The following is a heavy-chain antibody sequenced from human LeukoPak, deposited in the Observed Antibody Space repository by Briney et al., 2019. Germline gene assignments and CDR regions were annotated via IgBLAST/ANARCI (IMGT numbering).Heavy chain of an antibody. CDR1: GGSISSSSYY. CDR3: ARFGIEMTSPHQGFDY. J-gene: IGHJ4*02. Sequence: PSETLSLTCTVSGGSISSSSYYWGWIRQPPGKGLEWIGSIYYSGSTYYNPSLKSRVTISVDTSKNQFSLKLSSVTAADTSVYYCARFGIEMTSPHQGFDYWGQGTLVTVSS. CDR2: IYYSGST. V-gene: IGHV4-39*01. D-gene: IGHD5-24*01.